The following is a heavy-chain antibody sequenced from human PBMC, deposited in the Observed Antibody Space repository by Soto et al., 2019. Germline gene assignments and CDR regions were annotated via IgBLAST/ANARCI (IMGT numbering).Heavy chain of an antibody. Sequence: QVQLQQWGAGLLKPSETLSLTCAVYGGSFRGYYWTWIRQAPEKGWDGSGEVNNSGTNYYNPSLRTRVTKSINTPKYHFSMKMSSVTAADTAVYYCARGIGYCSSINCYSSRRLRFDSWGHGTLVTVSS. J-gene: IGHJ4*01. CDR1: GGSFRGYY. V-gene: IGHV4-34*01. D-gene: IGHD2-2*01. CDR2: VNNSGTN. CDR3: ARGIGYCSSINCYSSRRLRFDS.